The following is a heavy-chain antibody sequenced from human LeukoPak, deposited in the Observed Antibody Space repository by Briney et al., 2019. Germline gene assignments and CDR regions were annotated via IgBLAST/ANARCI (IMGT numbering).Heavy chain of an antibody. CDR1: GGTFSSYA. J-gene: IGHJ4*02. Sequence: ASVKVSCKASGGTFSSYAISWVRQAPGQGLEWMGWISAYNGNTNYAQKFQGRVTMTTDTSTSTAYMESRSLRSDDTAVYYCARGYSSSWYVQTPPGYWGQGTLVTVSS. D-gene: IGHD6-13*01. CDR3: ARGYSSSWYVQTPPGY. CDR2: ISAYNGNT. V-gene: IGHV1-18*01.